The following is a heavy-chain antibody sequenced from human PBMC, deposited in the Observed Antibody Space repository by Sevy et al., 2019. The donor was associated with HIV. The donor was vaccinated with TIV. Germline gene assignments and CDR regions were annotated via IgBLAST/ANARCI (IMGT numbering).Heavy chain of an antibody. V-gene: IGHV4-38-2*01. CDR2: MYYSGST. D-gene: IGHD6-13*01. CDR1: GYSISSRYY. Sequence: SETLSLTCAVSGYSISSRYYWGWVRQPPGKGLGWIGSMYYSGSTYYNPSLRSRVTISLDTSENQFSLKLTSVTAADTAVYYCASDITSNWLFFDYWGQGILVTVSS. J-gene: IGHJ4*02. CDR3: ASDITSNWLFFDY.